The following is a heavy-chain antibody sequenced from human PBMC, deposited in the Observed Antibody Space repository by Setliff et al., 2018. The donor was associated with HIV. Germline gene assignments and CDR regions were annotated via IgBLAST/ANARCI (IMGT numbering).Heavy chain of an antibody. CDR1: GYSFPNNW. CDR3: ARLSQRIRIFGVINRGEEFDI. V-gene: IGHV5-51*03. J-gene: IGHJ3*02. D-gene: IGHD3-3*01. Sequence: PGKSLKISCKGSGYSFPNNWIGWVRQMSGKGLEWMGFIYPENSDARYSPSFEGQVTISADKSNTTAYLQWSSLKASDTAMYFCARLSQRIRIFGVINRGEEFDIWGQGTMVTVSS. CDR2: IYPENSDA.